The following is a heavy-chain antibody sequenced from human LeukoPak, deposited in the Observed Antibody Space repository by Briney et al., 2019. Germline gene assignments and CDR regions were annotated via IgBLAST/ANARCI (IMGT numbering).Heavy chain of an antibody. CDR3: ATFGERITIFYSMDV. J-gene: IGHJ6*02. V-gene: IGHV1-8*01. Sequence: ASVKVSCKASGYTFTSYDINWVRQATGQGLEWMGWMNPNSGNTGYAQKFQGRVTMTRNTSISTAYMELSSLRSEDTAVYYCATFGERITIFYSMDVWGQGTTVTVSS. CDR1: GYTFTSYD. D-gene: IGHD3-3*01. CDR2: MNPNSGNT.